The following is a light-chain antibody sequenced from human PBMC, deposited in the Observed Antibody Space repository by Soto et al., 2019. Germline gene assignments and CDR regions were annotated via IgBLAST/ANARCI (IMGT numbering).Light chain of an antibody. V-gene: IGKV3D-15*01. Sequence: EIVLTQSPGTLSLSPGERATLSCRASQSVSNNYLAWYQQKPGQAPRLXXYGASNRATGIPDRFSGSGSGTELTLTISSLQSEDFAVYYCQQYNNWPPGTFGQGTKVDIK. J-gene: IGKJ1*01. CDR3: QQYNNWPPGT. CDR2: GAS. CDR1: QSVSNN.